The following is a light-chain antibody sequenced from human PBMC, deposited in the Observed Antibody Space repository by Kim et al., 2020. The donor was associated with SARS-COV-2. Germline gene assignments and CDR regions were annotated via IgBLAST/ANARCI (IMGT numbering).Light chain of an antibody. V-gene: IGLV3-1*01. Sequence: SYELTQPPSVSVSPGQTASITCSGDKLGDKYACWYQQKPGQSPVLVIYQDTKRPSGIPERFSGSNSGNTATLTISGTQAMDEADYYCQAWDSGVVFGGWTQLKVL. CDR2: QDT. CDR1: KLGDKY. J-gene: IGLJ2*01. CDR3: QAWDSGVV.